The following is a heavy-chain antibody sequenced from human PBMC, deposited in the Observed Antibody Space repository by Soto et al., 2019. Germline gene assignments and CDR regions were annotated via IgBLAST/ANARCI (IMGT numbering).Heavy chain of an antibody. CDR1: GGSMGTTDYY. J-gene: IGHJ4*02. CDR2: IYYTGTT. CDR3: AMERRTVEASPQPVDY. V-gene: IGHV4-39*01. Sequence: QLQLQESGPGLVKPSETLSLTCTVSGGSMGTTDYYWGWIRQPPGKGLEWIGTIYYTGTTYYSPSLQNRVSMFMYRSKGRFFLELSPVTAAETAVYYCAMERRTVEASPQPVDYWGQGTLVTVSS. D-gene: IGHD1-1*01.